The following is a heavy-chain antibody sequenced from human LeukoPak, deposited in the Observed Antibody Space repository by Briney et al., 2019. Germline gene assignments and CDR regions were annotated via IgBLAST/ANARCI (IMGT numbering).Heavy chain of an antibody. V-gene: IGHV4-59*01. Sequence: SETLSLTCAVSGGSNSGNYWSWIRQPPGKGLEWIGYIYYIGCTNYNPSLKSRVTMSVDTSKNQFSLKLNSVTAADTAVYYCARENYYGMEVWGQGTTVIVSS. CDR3: ARENYYGMEV. CDR1: GGSNSGNY. J-gene: IGHJ6*02. CDR2: IYYIGCT.